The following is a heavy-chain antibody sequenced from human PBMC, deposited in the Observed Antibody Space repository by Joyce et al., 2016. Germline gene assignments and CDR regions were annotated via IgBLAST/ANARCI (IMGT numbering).Heavy chain of an antibody. V-gene: IGHV4-38-2*01. CDR2: VYLTGIT. CDR3: ARRPYNVHTPLGSDWYFDL. J-gene: IGHJ2*01. D-gene: IGHD5-18*01. Sequence: QVQLQESGPGLVKPSETLSLTCGVSGLSFDLHSFWGWIRQPPGKGLEWIGNVYLTGITHYSPFLKSRVTISMDTSKNQFSLNLNSLTAADTAVYFCARRPYNVHTPLGSDWYFDLWGRGTLVTVSS. CDR1: GLSFDLHSF.